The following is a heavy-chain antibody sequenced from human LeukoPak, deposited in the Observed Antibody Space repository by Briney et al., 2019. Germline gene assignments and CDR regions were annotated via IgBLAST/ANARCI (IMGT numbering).Heavy chain of an antibody. V-gene: IGHV3-48*02. CDR2: IFSTTLV. Sequence: GGSLRLSCEASGFTFTSYGMHWVRQSPGKGLEWISFIFSTTLVNYADSVKGRFTISRDNAKNSIYLQMRSLRDEDTAVYYCARVLDISGRSHWSAFDIWGQGTMVTVSS. J-gene: IGHJ3*02. CDR1: GFTFTSYG. CDR3: ARVLDISGRSHWSAFDI. D-gene: IGHD3-22*01.